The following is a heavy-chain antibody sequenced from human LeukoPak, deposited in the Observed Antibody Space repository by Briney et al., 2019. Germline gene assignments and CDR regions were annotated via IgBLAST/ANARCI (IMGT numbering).Heavy chain of an antibody. CDR2: INKAGDER. CDR1: GFTFTAYW. CDR3: ARDYGTNTYGLNDS. D-gene: IGHD3-16*01. V-gene: IGHV3-7*01. Sequence: PGGSLRLSCEASGFTFTAYWMTWVRQAPGKGLEWVANINKAGDERHYADSVKGRFTISRDNAKNSVFLQMDSLRDEDTAVYFCARDYGTNTYGLNDSWGQGTLVTVSS. J-gene: IGHJ4*02.